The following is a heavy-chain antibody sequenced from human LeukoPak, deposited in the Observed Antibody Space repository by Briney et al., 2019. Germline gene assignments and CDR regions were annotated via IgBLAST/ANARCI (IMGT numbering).Heavy chain of an antibody. D-gene: IGHD3-16*02. CDR1: GFTFSSYS. CDR3: ARLYDYVWGSYRYRKYYFDY. CDR2: ISSSSSYI. J-gene: IGHJ4*02. Sequence: SGGSLRLSCAASGFTFSSYSMNWVRQAPGKGLEWVSSISSSSSYIYYADSVKGRFTISRDNAKNSLYLQMNSLRAEDTAVYYCARLYDYVWGSYRYRKYYFDYWGQGTLVTVSS. V-gene: IGHV3-21*01.